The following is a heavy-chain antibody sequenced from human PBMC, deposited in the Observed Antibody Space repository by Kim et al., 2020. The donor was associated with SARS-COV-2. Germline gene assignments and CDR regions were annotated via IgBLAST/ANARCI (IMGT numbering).Heavy chain of an antibody. CDR2: T. Sequence: TNYADSVKGRFPISRDTAKNSLYLQMNSLRADDTAVYYCARGYGDYGYWGQGTLVTVSS. V-gene: IGHV3-11*05. D-gene: IGHD4-17*01. J-gene: IGHJ4*02. CDR3: ARGYGDYGY.